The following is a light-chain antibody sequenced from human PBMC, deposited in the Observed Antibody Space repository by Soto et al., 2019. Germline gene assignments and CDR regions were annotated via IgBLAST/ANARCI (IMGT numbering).Light chain of an antibody. Sequence: QSALTQPASVSGSPGQSITISCTGTSSDVGGYNYVSWYQQHPGKAPKLMIYDVSNRPSGVFNRFSGSKSGNTASLTISGLQAEDEADYYCSSYTSSSPHVVFGGGTKLTVL. CDR2: DVS. CDR1: SSDVGGYNY. J-gene: IGLJ2*01. V-gene: IGLV2-14*01. CDR3: SSYTSSSPHVV.